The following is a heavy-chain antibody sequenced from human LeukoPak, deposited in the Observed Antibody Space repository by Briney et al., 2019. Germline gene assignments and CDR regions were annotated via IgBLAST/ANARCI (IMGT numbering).Heavy chain of an antibody. V-gene: IGHV4-59*12. Sequence: SETLCLTCTVSGGSISNYYWSWIRQPPGKGLEWIGYIYYSGTTNYNPSLKSRVTISVDTSKNQFSLKLSSVTAADTAVYYCAREAGGDSGWYEETYFDYWGQGTLVTVSS. CDR3: AREAGGDSGWYEETYFDY. CDR2: IYYSGTT. CDR1: GGSISNYY. D-gene: IGHD6-19*01. J-gene: IGHJ4*02.